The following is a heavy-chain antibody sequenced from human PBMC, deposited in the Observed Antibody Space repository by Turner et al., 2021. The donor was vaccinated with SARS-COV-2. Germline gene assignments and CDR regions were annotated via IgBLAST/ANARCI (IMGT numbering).Heavy chain of an antibody. Sequence: QVQLQESGPGLVRPSETPSLTCPVSGGSISSKSWSWIRQSPGRGLEWIGYFYKIGSIDYNPTLRSRVTISVDTTKNQLSLNLISMTAADTAVYYCARHQGSTSGYDHGMNVWGQGTAVIVSS. D-gene: IGHD1-1*01. CDR3: ARHQGSTSGYDHGMNV. CDR2: FYKIGSI. V-gene: IGHV4-59*08. CDR1: GGSISSKS. J-gene: IGHJ6*02.